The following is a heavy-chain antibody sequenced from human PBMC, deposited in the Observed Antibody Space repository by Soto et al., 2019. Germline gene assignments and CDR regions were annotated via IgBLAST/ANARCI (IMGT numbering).Heavy chain of an antibody. CDR1: GFPFDDYA. CDR2: IHWNSGGM. V-gene: IGHV3-9*01. Sequence: EVQLVESGGGLVQPGRSLRLSCAASGFPFDDYAMHWVRQAPGKGLEWVSGIHWNSGGMGYADSVKGRFTVSRDNAKNTLYLQMNSLRLEDTALYYCVKETGNYYASSGYYFDYWGQGTLVTVSS. CDR3: VKETGNYYASSGYYFDY. D-gene: IGHD3-22*01. J-gene: IGHJ4*02.